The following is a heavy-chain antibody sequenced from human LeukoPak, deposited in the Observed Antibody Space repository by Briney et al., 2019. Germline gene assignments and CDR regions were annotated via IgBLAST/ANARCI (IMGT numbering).Heavy chain of an antibody. CDR1: GFTFSSYG. CDR2: IWYDGSNK. Sequence: GRSLRLSCAASGFTFSSYGMHWVRQAPGKGLEWVAVIWYDGSNKYCADSVKGRFTISRDNSKNTLYLQMNSLRAEDTAVYYCARDGQYCSGGSCYRGHYYYYGMDVWGQGTTVTVSS. D-gene: IGHD2-15*01. V-gene: IGHV3-33*01. CDR3: ARDGQYCSGGSCYRGHYYYYGMDV. J-gene: IGHJ6*02.